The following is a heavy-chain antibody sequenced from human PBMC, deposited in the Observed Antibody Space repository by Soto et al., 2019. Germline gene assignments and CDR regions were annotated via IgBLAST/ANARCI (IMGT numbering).Heavy chain of an antibody. CDR3: ARVDCGISGCHLIDY. Sequence: QVQLQESGPGLVKPSGTLSLTCAVSGGSISSSNWWSWVRQPPGKGLEWIGEIYHSGSTNYNPSLKSRVTISVDKSKNTLYLQMNSLRAEDTAVYYCARVDCGISGCHLIDYWGQGTLVTVSS. J-gene: IGHJ4*02. CDR2: IYHSGST. D-gene: IGHD2-21*01. V-gene: IGHV4-4*02. CDR1: GGSISSSNW.